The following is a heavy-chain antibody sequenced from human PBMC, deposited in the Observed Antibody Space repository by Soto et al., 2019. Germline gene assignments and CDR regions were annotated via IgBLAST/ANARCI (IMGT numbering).Heavy chain of an antibody. CDR2: VIPIFGTP. CDR1: GGSFSDFA. Sequence: QVQLVQSGPEVRRPGSSVKVSCKASGGSFSDFAISWVRQAPGQGLEWMGGVIPIFGTPKYAQKFQGRITINADEHTNTAYMELSSLTSEDTALYYCARDCRGGTCFPKWFDPWGQGTLVTVSS. V-gene: IGHV1-69*01. CDR3: ARDCRGGTCFPKWFDP. J-gene: IGHJ5*02. D-gene: IGHD2-15*01.